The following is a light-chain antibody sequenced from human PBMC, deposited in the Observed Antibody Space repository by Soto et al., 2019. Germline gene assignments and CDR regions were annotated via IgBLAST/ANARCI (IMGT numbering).Light chain of an antibody. CDR3: HSRA. CDR2: KAS. Sequence: DIQMTQSPSTLSASVGDRVTITCRASQSITSWLAWYQQKPGKAPKLLIHKASSLESGVPSRFGGSGSGTEFTLTISRLQPDDFATYFCHSRAFGQGTRLEI. CDR1: QSITSW. V-gene: IGKV1-5*03. J-gene: IGKJ5*01.